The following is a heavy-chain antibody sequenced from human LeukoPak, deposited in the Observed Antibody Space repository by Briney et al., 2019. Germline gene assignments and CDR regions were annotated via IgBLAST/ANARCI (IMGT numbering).Heavy chain of an antibody. CDR2: IYTSGGT. D-gene: IGHD3-22*01. CDR3: AREGYYYDSSGYYRYFDY. CDR1: GGSISSYY. J-gene: IGHJ4*02. V-gene: IGHV4-4*07. Sequence: PSETLSLTCTVSGGSISSYYWSWIRQPAGKGLEWIGRIYTSGGTNYNPSLKSRVTMSVDTSKNQFSLKLSSVTAADTAVYYCAREGYYYDSSGYYRYFDYWGQGTLVTVSS.